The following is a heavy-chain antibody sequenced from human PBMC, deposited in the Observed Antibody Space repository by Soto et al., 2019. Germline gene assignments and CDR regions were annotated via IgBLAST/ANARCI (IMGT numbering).Heavy chain of an antibody. J-gene: IGHJ6*02. CDR3: AREGRYSSSSEAAYYYYYGMDV. V-gene: IGHV4-59*01. CDR2: IYYSGST. Sequence: SETLSLTCTVSGGSISSYYWSWIRQPPGKGLEWIGYIYYSGSTNYNPSLKSRATISVDTSKNQFSLKLSSVTAADTAVYYCAREGRYSSSSEAAYYYYYGMDVWGQGXTVTVSS. D-gene: IGHD6-6*01. CDR1: GGSISSYY.